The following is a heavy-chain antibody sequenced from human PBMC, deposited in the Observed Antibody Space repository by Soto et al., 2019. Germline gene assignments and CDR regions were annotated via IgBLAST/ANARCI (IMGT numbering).Heavy chain of an antibody. V-gene: IGHV3-74*01. D-gene: IGHD3-10*01. CDR3: ERDPGYYYGSGSYSFWFDP. CDR2: INSDGSST. Sequence: GGSLRLSCAASGFTFSSYWMHWVRQAPGKGLVWVSRINSDGSSTSYADSVKGRFTISRENAKNTLYLQMNSPRAEDTAVYYCERDPGYYYGSGSYSFWFDPWGQGTLVTVSS. J-gene: IGHJ5*02. CDR1: GFTFSSYW.